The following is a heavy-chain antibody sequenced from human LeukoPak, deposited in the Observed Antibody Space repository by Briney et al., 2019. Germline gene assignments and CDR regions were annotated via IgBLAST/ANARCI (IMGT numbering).Heavy chain of an antibody. CDR2: IYTGGST. J-gene: IGHJ4*02. D-gene: IGHD3-22*01. Sequence: SETLSLTCTVSGGSISSYYWSWLRQPAGKGLEWIGRIYTGGSTNYNPSLKSRVTMSVDTSKNQFSLKLSSVTAADTAVYYCARDKDSSGYRDYWGQGTLVTVSS. CDR3: ARDKDSSGYRDY. V-gene: IGHV4-4*07. CDR1: GGSISSYY.